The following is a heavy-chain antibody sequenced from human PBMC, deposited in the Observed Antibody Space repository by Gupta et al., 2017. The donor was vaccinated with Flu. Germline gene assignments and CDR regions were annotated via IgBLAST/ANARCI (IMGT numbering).Heavy chain of an antibody. Sequence: QVQMVESGGGVVQPGRSLRLSCVASGFTFRRFGMHWVRRAPGRGLEWVAVISYDGTNHYYADSVKGRFTISRDTSKNTLYLQMNSLRDEDAAVYYCGKDRGDVLYNSNWYIDSWGPGTLVTVSS. CDR2: ISYDGTNH. CDR1: GFTFRRFG. V-gene: IGHV3-30*18. CDR3: GKDRGDVLYNSNWYIDS. D-gene: IGHD6-13*01. J-gene: IGHJ5*01.